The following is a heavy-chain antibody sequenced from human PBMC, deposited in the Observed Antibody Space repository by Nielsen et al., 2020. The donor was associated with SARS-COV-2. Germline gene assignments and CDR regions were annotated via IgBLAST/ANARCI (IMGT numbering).Heavy chain of an antibody. Sequence: WVRQAPGQGLEWMGRINPNSGGTNYAQKFQGRVTITADKSTSTAYMELSSLRSEDTAVYYCARDDVIVVVPAVPGDYYYYGMDVWGQGTTVTVSS. J-gene: IGHJ6*02. CDR2: INPNSGGT. CDR3: ARDDVIVVVPAVPGDYYYYGMDV. D-gene: IGHD2-2*01. V-gene: IGHV1-69*04.